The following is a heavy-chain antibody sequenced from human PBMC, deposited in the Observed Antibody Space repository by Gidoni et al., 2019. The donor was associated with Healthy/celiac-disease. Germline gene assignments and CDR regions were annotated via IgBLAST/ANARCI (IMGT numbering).Heavy chain of an antibody. CDR1: GLTFSSYS. Sequence: EVQLVASGGGLVKPGGSLRLSCAASGLTFSSYSMNWVRQAPGKGLEWVSSISSSSSYIYYADSVKGRFTISRDNAKNSLYLQMNSLRAEDTAVYYCARDTGYDFWSGSWYYYYGMDVWGQGTTVTVSS. CDR3: ARDTGYDFWSGSWYYYYGMDV. D-gene: IGHD3-3*01. V-gene: IGHV3-21*01. J-gene: IGHJ6*02. CDR2: ISSSSSYI.